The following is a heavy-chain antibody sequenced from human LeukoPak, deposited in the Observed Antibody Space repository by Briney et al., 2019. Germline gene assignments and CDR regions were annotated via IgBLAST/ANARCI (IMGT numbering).Heavy chain of an antibody. D-gene: IGHD3-3*02. CDR3: ARDHLWNTRGEPQGWFDP. CDR1: GYTFTSYG. CDR2: ISAYNGNT. V-gene: IGHV1-18*01. Sequence: ASVKVSCKASGYTFTSYGISWVRQAPGQGLEWMGWISAYNGNTNYAQKLQGRVTMTTDTSTSTAYMELRSLRSDDTAVYYCARDHLWNTRGEPQGWFDPWGQGTLVTVSS. J-gene: IGHJ5*02.